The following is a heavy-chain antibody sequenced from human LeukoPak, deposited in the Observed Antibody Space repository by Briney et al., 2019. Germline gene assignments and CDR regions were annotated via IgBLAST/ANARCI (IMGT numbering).Heavy chain of an antibody. V-gene: IGHV3-23*01. D-gene: IGHD2-15*01. CDR2: ISGSGGST. J-gene: IGHJ4*02. CDR1: GFTFSSYA. Sequence: GGSLILSCAASGFTFSSYAMSWVRQAPGKGLELVSAISGSGGSTYYADSVKGRFTISRDNSKNTLYLQMNSLRAEDTAVYYCAKDGMSGCSGGSCYILPFDYWGQGTLVTVSS. CDR3: AKDGMSGCSGGSCYILPFDY.